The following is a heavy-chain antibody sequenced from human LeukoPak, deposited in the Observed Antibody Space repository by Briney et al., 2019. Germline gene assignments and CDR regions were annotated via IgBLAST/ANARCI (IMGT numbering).Heavy chain of an antibody. V-gene: IGHV3-21*01. CDR1: GFTFSSYS. D-gene: IGHD3-10*01. CDR3: ARDRVVSGRFGEVAS. J-gene: IGHJ5*01. Sequence: GGSLRLSCAASGFTFSSYSMNWVRQAPGKGLEWVSFISSSSTYIYYADSVKGRFTISRDDAKNSLYLQMSSLRADDTAVYYCARDRVVSGRFGEVASGGQGTLVTVSS. CDR2: ISSSSTYI.